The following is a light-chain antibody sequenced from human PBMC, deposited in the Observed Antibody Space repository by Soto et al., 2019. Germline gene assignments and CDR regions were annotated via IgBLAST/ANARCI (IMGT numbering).Light chain of an antibody. Sequence: DMQMTQSPSTLSASVRDRVTITCRASQSISTWLAWYQQKPGKAPKLLIYKASTLESGVPSNFSGSGSGTEFSLTISSLQPEDFATYYCQQYNAYPWTFGQGTKVDI. CDR1: QSISTW. V-gene: IGKV1-5*03. CDR2: KAS. J-gene: IGKJ1*01. CDR3: QQYNAYPWT.